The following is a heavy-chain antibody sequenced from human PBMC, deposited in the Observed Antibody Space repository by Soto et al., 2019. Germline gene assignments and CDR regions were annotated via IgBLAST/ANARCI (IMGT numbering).Heavy chain of an antibody. D-gene: IGHD2-2*01. J-gene: IGHJ5*02. Sequence: QVPLVQSGAEVKKPGASVKVSCKASGYTFTSYGISWVRQAPGQGLEWMGWISAYNGNTNYAQKLQGRVTMTTDTSTSTAYMELRSLRSDDTAVYYCARANIVVVPALGGWFDPWGQGTLVTVSS. CDR3: ARANIVVVPALGGWFDP. CDR1: GYTFTSYG. V-gene: IGHV1-18*01. CDR2: ISAYNGNT.